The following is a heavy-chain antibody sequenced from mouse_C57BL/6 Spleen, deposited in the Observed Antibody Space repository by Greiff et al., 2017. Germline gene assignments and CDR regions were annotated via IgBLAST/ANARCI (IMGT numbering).Heavy chain of an antibody. V-gene: IGHV1-9*01. J-gene: IGHJ1*03. D-gene: IGHD2-10*01. CDR3: ASSYYDPCCYLDV. CDR2: IVPGSGGT. CDR1: GYTFTSYW. Sequence: QVQLQQPGAELMKPGASVKLSCKATGYTFTSYWIQWVKQRPGRGLEWIGEIVPGSGGTKYNEKFKGKATLTVDTSSSTAYMHLSSLTSEDSAVYYCASSYYDPCCYLDVWGTGTTVTVSS.